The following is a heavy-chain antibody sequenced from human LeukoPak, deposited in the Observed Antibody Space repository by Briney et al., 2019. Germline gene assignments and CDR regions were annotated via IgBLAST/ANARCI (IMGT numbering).Heavy chain of an antibody. D-gene: IGHD2-15*01. CDR1: GYTFTGYY. CDR2: INPNSGGT. Sequence: WASVKVPCKASGYTFTGYYMHWVRQAPGQGLEWMGRINPNSGGTNYAQKFQGRVTMTRDTSISTAYMELSRLRSDDTAVYYCARPIVVVVAAEDAFDIWGQGTMVTVSS. CDR3: ARPIVVVVAAEDAFDI. J-gene: IGHJ3*02. V-gene: IGHV1-2*06.